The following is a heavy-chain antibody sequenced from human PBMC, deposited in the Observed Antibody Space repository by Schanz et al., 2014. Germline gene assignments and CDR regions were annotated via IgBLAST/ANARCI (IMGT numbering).Heavy chain of an antibody. J-gene: IGHJ3*02. V-gene: IGHV3-74*01. D-gene: IGHD1-26*01. CDR3: ARDRWEWNNAFDI. CDR2: TSNDGSFT. Sequence: EVQLVESGGGLVQPGGSLRLSCAASGFTFSDSWMHWVRQAPGKGLVWVSRTSNDGSFTTFADSVKGRFTISRDNAKNTRYLQMNSLRAEDTAVYYCARDRWEWNNAFDIWGQGTMVTVSS. CDR1: GFTFSDSW.